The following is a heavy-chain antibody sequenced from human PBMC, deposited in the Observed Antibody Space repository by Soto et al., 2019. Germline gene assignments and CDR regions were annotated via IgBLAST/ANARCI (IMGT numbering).Heavy chain of an antibody. Sequence: SETLSLTCTVSGGSISGSYWSWIRQSPGKGLEWLGYVYYTGSTNYSPSLRSRVSISVDTSKNEFSLRLSSVTAADTAVYFCARSVAVPGAHIDYWGQGTQVTVSS. J-gene: IGHJ4*02. D-gene: IGHD6-19*01. CDR2: VYYTGST. CDR3: ARSVAVPGAHIDY. V-gene: IGHV4-59*01. CDR1: GGSISGSY.